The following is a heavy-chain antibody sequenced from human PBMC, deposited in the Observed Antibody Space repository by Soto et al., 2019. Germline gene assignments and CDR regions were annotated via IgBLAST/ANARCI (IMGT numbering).Heavy chain of an antibody. CDR1: GFTFSASA. J-gene: IGHJ4*02. Sequence: EVQLLESGGSLVQPGGSLRLSCEASGFTFSASAMSWVRQAPGKGLEWVSTISDSGSTYYADSVKGRFTISRDNSKNTLYLQMNSLRAEDTAVYHCAKVWGEDGYCTRTSCLYYFHHWGQGVLVTVSS. CDR2: ISDSGST. V-gene: IGHV3-23*01. D-gene: IGHD2-2*03. CDR3: AKVWGEDGYCTRTSCLYYFHH.